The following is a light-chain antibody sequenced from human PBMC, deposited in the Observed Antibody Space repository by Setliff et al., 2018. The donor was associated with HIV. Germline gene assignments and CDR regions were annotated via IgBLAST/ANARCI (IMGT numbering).Light chain of an antibody. V-gene: IGLV2-14*01. J-gene: IGLJ1*01. Sequence: QSVLTQPASVSGSPGQSITISCTGTSSDVGGYSYVSWYQQHPGKAPKLIIYEVRNRPSGVPNRFSGSKSGNTASLTISGLQAEDEADYYCSSYASGNTLPFGTGTKVTVL. CDR2: EVR. CDR3: SSYASGNTLP. CDR1: SSDVGGYSY.